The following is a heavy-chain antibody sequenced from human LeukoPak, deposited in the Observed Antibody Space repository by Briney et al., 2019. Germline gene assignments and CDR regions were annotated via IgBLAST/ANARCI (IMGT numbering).Heavy chain of an antibody. V-gene: IGHV6-1*01. CDR1: GDSVSDNRAA. D-gene: IGHD3-16*02. CDR2: TYYRSKWYR. Sequence: SQTLSLTCPISGDSVSDNRAAWNWIRQSPSRGLEWLGRTYYRSKWYRDYAVSVKTRIAINPDTSKNQFFLQVNSVTPEDTAVYYCARDLSGIFDPWGQGTLVTVSS. CDR3: ARDLSGIFDP. J-gene: IGHJ5*02.